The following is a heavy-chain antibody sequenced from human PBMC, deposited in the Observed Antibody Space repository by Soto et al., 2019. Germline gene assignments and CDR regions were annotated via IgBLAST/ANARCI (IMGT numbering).Heavy chain of an antibody. V-gene: IGHV3-23*01. CDR1: GFTFSSYA. CDR2: ISGSGGST. J-gene: IGHJ4*02. Sequence: GGSLRLSCAASGFTFSSYAMSWVRQAPGKGLEWVSAISGSGGSTYYADSVKGRFTISRDNSKNTLYLQMNSLRAEDTAVYYCAKDSSDSSSWYTPMYYFDYWGQGTLVTVSS. D-gene: IGHD6-13*01. CDR3: AKDSSDSSSWYTPMYYFDY.